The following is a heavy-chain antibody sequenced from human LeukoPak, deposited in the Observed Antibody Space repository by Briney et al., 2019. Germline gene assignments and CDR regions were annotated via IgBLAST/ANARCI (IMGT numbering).Heavy chain of an antibody. V-gene: IGHV1-18*01. CDR3: AREYDTAHFDY. Sequence: GSSVKVSCKASGGSFNTYTISWVRQAPGQGLEWMGWISVYNGNTNYAQKLQGRVTMTTDTSTSTAYMELRSLRSDDTAVYYCAREYDTAHFDYWGQGTLVTVSS. CDR1: GGSFNTYT. CDR2: ISVYNGNT. J-gene: IGHJ4*02. D-gene: IGHD5-18*01.